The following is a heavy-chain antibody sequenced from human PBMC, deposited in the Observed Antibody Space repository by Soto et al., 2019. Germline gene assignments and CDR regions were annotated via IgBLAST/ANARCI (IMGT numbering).Heavy chain of an antibody. Sequence: QLQLQESGPGLVKPSETLSLTCTVSGGSISSSSYYWGWIRQPPGKGLEWIGSIYYSGSTYYNPSLKSRVTISVDTSKNQFSLKLSSVTAADTAVYYCARHYRSSGWQHPSFQHWGQGTLVTVSS. D-gene: IGHD6-19*01. CDR3: ARHYRSSGWQHPSFQH. V-gene: IGHV4-39*01. J-gene: IGHJ1*01. CDR1: GGSISSSSYY. CDR2: IYYSGST.